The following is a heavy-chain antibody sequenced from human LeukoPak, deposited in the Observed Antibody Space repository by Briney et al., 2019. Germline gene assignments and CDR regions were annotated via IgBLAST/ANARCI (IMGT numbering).Heavy chain of an antibody. J-gene: IGHJ4*02. CDR3: AKNHYFDC. Sequence: PGRSLRLSCAASGFVFSTYGMHWVRQAPGKGLEWVALISYDGSNKYYADSVKGRFTISRDNSKNTLYLQMNSLRAEDTAVYYCAKNHYFDCWGQGTLVTVSS. V-gene: IGHV3-30*18. CDR2: ISYDGSNK. CDR1: GFVFSTYG.